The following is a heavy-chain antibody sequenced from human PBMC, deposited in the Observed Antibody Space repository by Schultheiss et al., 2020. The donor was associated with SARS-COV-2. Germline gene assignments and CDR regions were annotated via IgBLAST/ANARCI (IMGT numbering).Heavy chain of an antibody. V-gene: IGHV3-33*05. CDR2: ISYDGSNK. D-gene: IGHD6-25*01. CDR3: ARGAGSAWFAY. J-gene: IGHJ4*02. CDR1: GFTFSSYG. Sequence: GGSLRLSCAASGFTFSSYGMHWVRQAPGKGLEWVAVISYDGSNKYYVDSVKGRFTISRDNAKNSLYLQMNSLRAEDTAVYYCARGAGSAWFAYWGRGTLVTVSS.